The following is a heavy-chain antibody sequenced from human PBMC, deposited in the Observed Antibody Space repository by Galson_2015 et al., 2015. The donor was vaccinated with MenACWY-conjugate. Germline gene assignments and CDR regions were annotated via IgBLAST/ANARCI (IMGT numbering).Heavy chain of an antibody. CDR3: ARGHYCMDV. CDR2: IKKDGSEK. J-gene: IGHJ6*02. Sequence: SLRLSCAASGFTFRNYWMTWVRQAPGKGLEWVASIKKDGSEKYYVDSVKGRFTISRDNTKNSMYLEMNSLRAEDTAVYYCARGHYCMDVSRQATTVPASS. CDR1: GFTFRNYW. V-gene: IGHV3-7*03.